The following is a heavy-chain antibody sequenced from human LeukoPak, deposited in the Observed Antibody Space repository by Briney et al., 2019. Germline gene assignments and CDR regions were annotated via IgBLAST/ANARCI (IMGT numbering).Heavy chain of an antibody. Sequence: PSETLSLTCAVYGGSFSGYYWSWIRQPPGKGLEWIGEINHSGSTNYNPSLKSRVTISVDTSKNQFSLKLSSVTAADMAVYYCARGLLLWFGESIPTFDYWGQGTLVTVSS. J-gene: IGHJ4*02. D-gene: IGHD3-10*01. CDR3: ARGLLLWFGESIPTFDY. CDR2: INHSGST. V-gene: IGHV4-34*01. CDR1: GGSFSGYY.